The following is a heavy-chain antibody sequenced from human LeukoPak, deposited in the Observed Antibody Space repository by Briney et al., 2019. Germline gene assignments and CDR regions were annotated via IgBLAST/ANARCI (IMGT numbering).Heavy chain of an antibody. J-gene: IGHJ4*02. V-gene: IGHV3-66*01. D-gene: IGHD4-23*01. CDR1: GFTVSSNY. Sequence: GGSLRLSCAASGFTVSSNYMNWVRQAPGKGLEWVAVMYSGGSTYYADSVKGRFTISRDNSKHTLYLQMSSLRAEDTAVYYCARVRRGHGGNSGAIDYWGQGTLVTVSS. CDR3: ARVRRGHGGNSGAIDY. CDR2: MYSGGST.